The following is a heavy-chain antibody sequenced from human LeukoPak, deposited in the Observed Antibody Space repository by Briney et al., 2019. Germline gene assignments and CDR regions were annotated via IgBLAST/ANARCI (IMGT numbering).Heavy chain of an antibody. Sequence: GGSLRLSCAASGFNFRNYDMSWVPQAPGKGLEWVSGISANGGSSEYADSVKGRFSISRDNSKNTLYLQMNSLRVEDTAVYYCPGLGGWGSEPLVGLDIRGQGTTVTVAS. CDR3: PGLGGWGSEPLVGLDI. CDR1: GFNFRNYD. V-gene: IGHV3-23*01. J-gene: IGHJ3*02. CDR2: ISANGGSS. D-gene: IGHD2-15*01.